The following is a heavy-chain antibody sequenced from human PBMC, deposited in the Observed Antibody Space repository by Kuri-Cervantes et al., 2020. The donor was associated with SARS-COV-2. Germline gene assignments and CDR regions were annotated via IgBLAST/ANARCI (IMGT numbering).Heavy chain of an antibody. CDR2: VNHRGST. Sequence: SETLSLTCYVYAGTFSAYCWSWIRQPPGKGLEWFGEVNHRGSTNYNPSLKSRVTISVDTSAKQFSLHLSSVTAADTAVYYCARAYGFLRYIYYMDVWGRGTTVTVSS. V-gene: IGHV4-34*01. J-gene: IGHJ6*03. D-gene: IGHD4-17*01. CDR1: AGTFSAYC. CDR3: ARAYGFLRYIYYMDV.